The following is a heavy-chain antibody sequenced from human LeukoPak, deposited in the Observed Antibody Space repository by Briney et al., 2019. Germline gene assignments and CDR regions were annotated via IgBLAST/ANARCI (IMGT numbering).Heavy chain of an antibody. D-gene: IGHD6-19*01. CDR3: ASWIAVAGKGDY. J-gene: IGHJ4*02. Sequence: PGGSLRLSCAASGFTFSSYSMNWVRQAPGKGLEWVSSISSSSSYIYYADSVKGRFTISRDHAKNSLYLQMNSLRAEDTAVYYCASWIAVAGKGDYWGQGTLVTVSS. CDR2: ISSSSSYI. CDR1: GFTFSSYS. V-gene: IGHV3-21*01.